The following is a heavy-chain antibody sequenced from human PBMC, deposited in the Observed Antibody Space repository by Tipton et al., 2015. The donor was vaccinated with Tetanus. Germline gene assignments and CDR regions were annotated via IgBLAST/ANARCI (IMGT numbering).Heavy chain of an antibody. J-gene: IGHJ4*02. CDR1: GGSISNVVFY. CDR2: IYYTGST. CDR3: ARQWQLVHFDS. D-gene: IGHD6-6*01. V-gene: IGHV4-39*01. Sequence: TLSLTCTVSGGSISNVVFYWGWIRQSPGKGLEWIGSIYYTGSTYYNPSLKSRVTISVDTSKNQFSLELRSVTAADTAVYYCARQWQLVHFDSWGQGTRVTVSS.